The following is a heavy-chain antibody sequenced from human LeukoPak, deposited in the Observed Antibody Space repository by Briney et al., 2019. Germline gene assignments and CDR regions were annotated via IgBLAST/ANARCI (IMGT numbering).Heavy chain of an antibody. CDR1: GLTFNNYA. J-gene: IGHJ4*02. CDR2: ISDSGVST. D-gene: IGHD1-26*01. V-gene: IGHV3-23*01. Sequence: GGSLRLSCAASGLTFNNYAMAWVRQAPGKGLEWVSTISDSGVSTYYADSVKGRFSISRDNSKNTLFLQMNSLRADDTAVYYCAKVGGRREPRGPLDYWGQGTLVTVSS. CDR3: AKVGGRREPRGPLDY.